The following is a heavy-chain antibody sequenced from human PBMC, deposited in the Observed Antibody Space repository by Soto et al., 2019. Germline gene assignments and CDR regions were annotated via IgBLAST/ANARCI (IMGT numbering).Heavy chain of an antibody. V-gene: IGHV4-59*01. J-gene: IGHJ4*02. CDR2: IYYSGST. D-gene: IGHD3-10*01. Sequence: GKGLEWIGYIYYSGSTNYNPSLKSRVTISVDTSKNQFSLKLSSVTAADTAVYYCARDPNRGSGTQHSLDYWGQGPLVTVSS. CDR3: ARDPNRGSGTQHSLDY.